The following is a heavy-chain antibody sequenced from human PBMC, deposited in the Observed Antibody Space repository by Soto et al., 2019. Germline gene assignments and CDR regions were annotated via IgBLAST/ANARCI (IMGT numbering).Heavy chain of an antibody. J-gene: IGHJ4*02. Sequence: QVQLVQSGAEVKKPGSSVKVSCKASGGTFSSYAISWVRQAPGQGLEWMGGIIPIFGTANYVQKFQGRVTITADESTSTAYMGLSSLRSEDTAVYYCARPAGGQGYSGYFYWGQGTLVTVSS. CDR2: IIPIFGTA. D-gene: IGHD5-12*01. V-gene: IGHV1-69*01. CDR3: ARPAGGQGYSGYFY. CDR1: GGTFSSYA.